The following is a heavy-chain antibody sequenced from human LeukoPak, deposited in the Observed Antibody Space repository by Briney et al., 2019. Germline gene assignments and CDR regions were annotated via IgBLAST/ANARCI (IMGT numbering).Heavy chain of an antibody. CDR3: ARLGLDLDAFDI. CDR2: INPNSGGT. V-gene: IGHV1-2*02. D-gene: IGHD7-27*01. J-gene: IGHJ3*02. Sequence: ASVKVSCKASGYTFTGHYMHWVRQAPGQGLEWMGWINPNSGGTNYAQKFQGRVTMTRDTSISTAYMELSRLRSDDTAVYYCARLGLDLDAFDIWGQGTMVTVSS. CDR1: GYTFTGHY.